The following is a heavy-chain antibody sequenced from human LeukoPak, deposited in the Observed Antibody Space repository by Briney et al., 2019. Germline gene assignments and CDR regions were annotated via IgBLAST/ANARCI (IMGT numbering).Heavy chain of an antibody. Sequence: GASVKVSCKASGYSFTGHYIHWLRQAPGQGLEWMAWINPNSGGTNSAQKFQGRVALTRDLSITTAHMELSGLTSDDTAVYYCARWWGYCTNGLFYTEGGLDPWGREPWSPSPQ. J-gene: IGHJ5*02. CDR1: GYSFTGHY. CDR3: ARWWGYCTNGLFYTEGGLDP. CDR2: INPNSGGT. D-gene: IGHD2-8*01. V-gene: IGHV1-2*02.